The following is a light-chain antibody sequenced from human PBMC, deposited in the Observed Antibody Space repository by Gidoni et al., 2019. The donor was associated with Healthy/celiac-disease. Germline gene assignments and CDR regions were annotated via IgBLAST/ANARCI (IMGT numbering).Light chain of an antibody. CDR2: DAS. Sequence: EIVLTQSPATLSLSPGERATLSCRVSQSVSSYLAWYQQKPGQAPRLLIYDASNRATGIPARFSGSGSGTDFTLTISSLEPEDFAVYYCQQRSNWPLRAITFGQGTRLEIK. J-gene: IGKJ5*01. CDR3: QQRSNWPLRAIT. CDR1: QSVSSY. V-gene: IGKV3-11*01.